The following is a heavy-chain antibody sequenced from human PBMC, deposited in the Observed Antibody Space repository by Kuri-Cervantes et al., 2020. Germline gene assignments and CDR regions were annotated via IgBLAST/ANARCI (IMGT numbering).Heavy chain of an antibody. Sequence: ASVKVSCKASGYTFTSYYMHRVRQAPGQGLEWMGIINPSGGGTSYAQKFQGRVTMTRDTSTSTVYMELSSLRSEDTAVYYCARGRDGYNLRGGTEIDYWGQGTLVTVSS. V-gene: IGHV1-46*01. CDR1: GYTFTSYY. J-gene: IGHJ4*02. D-gene: IGHD5-24*01. CDR2: INPSGGGT. CDR3: ARGRDGYNLRGGTEIDY.